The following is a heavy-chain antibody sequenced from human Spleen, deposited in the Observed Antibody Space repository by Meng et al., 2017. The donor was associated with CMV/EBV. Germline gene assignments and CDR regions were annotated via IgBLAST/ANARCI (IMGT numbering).Heavy chain of an antibody. CDR2: INPSGGST. D-gene: IGHD1-26*01. V-gene: IGHV1-46*01. J-gene: IGHJ5*02. CDR1: Y. CDR3: ARGRDGGGGSYSLMREGRNWLDP. Sequence: YMHWVRQAPGQGLEWMGIINPSGGSTSYAQKFQGRVTMTRDTSTSTVYMELSSLRSEDTAVYYCARGRDGGGGSYSLMREGRNWLDPWGQGTLVTVSS.